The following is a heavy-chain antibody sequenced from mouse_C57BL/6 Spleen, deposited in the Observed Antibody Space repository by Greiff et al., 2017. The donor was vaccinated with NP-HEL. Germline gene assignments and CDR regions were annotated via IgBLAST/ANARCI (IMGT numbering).Heavy chain of an antibody. CDR2: IDPSDSET. Sequence: QVQLKQPGAELVRPGSSVKLSCKASGYTFTSYWMHWVKQRPIQGLEWIGNIDPSDSETHYNQKFKDKATLTVDKSSSTAYMQLSSLTSEDSAVYYCARGDPYYYAMDYWGQGTSVTVSS. CDR1: GYTFTSYW. V-gene: IGHV1-52*01. J-gene: IGHJ4*01. CDR3: ARGDPYYYAMDY. D-gene: IGHD3-3*01.